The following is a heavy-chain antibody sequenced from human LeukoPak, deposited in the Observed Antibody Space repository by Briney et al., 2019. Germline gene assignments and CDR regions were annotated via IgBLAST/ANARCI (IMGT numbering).Heavy chain of an antibody. CDR2: IYESGSI. CDR1: GGSISGSGYY. Sequence: PSETLSLTCTVSGGSISGSGYYWGWVRQPPGKGLEWIGSIYESGSIYYNPSLNSRVTISVDTSKNQFSLKLRSLTAADTAVYYCAREPLLYCSSTSCSLGWFDPWGQGTLVTVSS. D-gene: IGHD2-2*01. V-gene: IGHV4-39*07. J-gene: IGHJ5*02. CDR3: AREPLLYCSSTSCSLGWFDP.